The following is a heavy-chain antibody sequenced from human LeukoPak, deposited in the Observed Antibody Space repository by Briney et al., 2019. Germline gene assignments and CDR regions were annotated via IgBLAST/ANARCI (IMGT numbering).Heavy chain of an antibody. J-gene: IGHJ3*02. CDR2: ISSSSSYI. CDR1: GFTFSSYS. Sequence: GGSLRLSWAASGFTFSSYSMNWVRQAPGKGLEWVSSISSSSSYIYNADSVKGRFTISRDNAKNSLYLQVISLRAEDTAVYYCARGPSIAARYDAFDIWGQGTMVTVSS. CDR3: ARGPSIAARYDAFDI. D-gene: IGHD6-6*01. V-gene: IGHV3-21*01.